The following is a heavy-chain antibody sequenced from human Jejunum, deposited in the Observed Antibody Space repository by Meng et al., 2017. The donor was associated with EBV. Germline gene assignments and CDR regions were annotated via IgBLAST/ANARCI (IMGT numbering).Heavy chain of an antibody. V-gene: IGHV4-61*08. CDR3: ARDHMGSLDY. CDR2: AST. J-gene: IGHJ4*02. CDR1: GGSGSSAGYQ. D-gene: IGHD1-26*01. Sequence: QVQLRGSGPGLVRPSETLSLICSVSGGSGSSAGYQWSWIRQPPGKGLEWIGYASTNYNPSLKSRVTISVDTSKNQFSLRLTSVTAADTAMYYCARDHMGSLDYWGQGILVTVSS.